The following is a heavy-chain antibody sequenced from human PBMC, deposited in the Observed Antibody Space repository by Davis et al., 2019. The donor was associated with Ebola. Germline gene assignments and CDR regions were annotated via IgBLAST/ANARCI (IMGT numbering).Heavy chain of an antibody. CDR2: FDPEDGET. Sequence: ASVKVSCKVSGYTLTELSMHWVRQAHGKGLEWMGGFDPEDGETIYAQKFQGRVTMTEDTSTDTAYMELSSLRSEDTAVYYCATSGSYYKSAFDIWGQGTMVTVSS. D-gene: IGHD1-26*01. CDR3: ATSGSYYKSAFDI. V-gene: IGHV1-24*01. J-gene: IGHJ3*02. CDR1: GYTLTELS.